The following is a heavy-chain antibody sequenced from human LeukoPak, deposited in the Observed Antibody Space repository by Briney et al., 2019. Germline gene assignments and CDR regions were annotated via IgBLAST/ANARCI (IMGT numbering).Heavy chain of an antibody. V-gene: IGHV1-46*01. CDR1: GYTFTSYY. J-gene: IGHJ4*02. D-gene: IGHD6-13*01. Sequence: ASVKVSCKASGYTFTSYYMHWVRQAPGQGLEWMGIINPSGGSTSYAQKFQGRVTMTRDMSTSTVYMELSSLRSEDTAVYYCAAGLAAEYYFDYWGQGTLVTVSS. CDR3: AAGLAAEYYFDY. CDR2: INPSGGST.